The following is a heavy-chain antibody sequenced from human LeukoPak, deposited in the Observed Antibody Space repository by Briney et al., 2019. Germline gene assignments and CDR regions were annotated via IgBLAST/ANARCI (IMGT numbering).Heavy chain of an antibody. J-gene: IGHJ4*02. CDR3: AKRGVVIRVILVGFHKAAYYFES. CDR2: ISSSASTI. CDR1: GFTISDYY. D-gene: IGHD3/OR15-3a*01. Sequence: GGSLRLSCAASGFTISDYYMSWIRQAPGKGLEWVSYISSSASTIYYADSVKGRFTISRDNAKNSLYLQMNSLRAEDTAVYFCAKRGVVIRVILVGFHKAAYYFESWGQGALVTVSS. V-gene: IGHV3-11*01.